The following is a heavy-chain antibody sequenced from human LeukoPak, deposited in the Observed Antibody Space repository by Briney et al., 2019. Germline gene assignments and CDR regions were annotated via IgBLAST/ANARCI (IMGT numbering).Heavy chain of an antibody. D-gene: IGHD3-10*01. V-gene: IGHV3-30-3*01. J-gene: IGHJ5*02. CDR3: AREWDTMVRGAWDWFDP. Sequence: GRSLRLSCAASGFTFSSYAMHWVRQAPGKGLEWVAVISYDGSNKYYADSVKGRFTISRDNSKNTRYLQMNSLRAEDTAVYYCAREWDTMVRGAWDWFDPWGQGTLVTVSS. CDR1: GFTFSSYA. CDR2: ISYDGSNK.